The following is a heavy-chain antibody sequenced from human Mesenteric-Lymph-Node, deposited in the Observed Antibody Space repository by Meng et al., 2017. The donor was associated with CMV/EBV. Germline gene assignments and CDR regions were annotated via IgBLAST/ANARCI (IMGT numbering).Heavy chain of an antibody. CDR2: ISSGSGYI. V-gene: IGHV3-21*01. CDR1: GFTFSSYS. J-gene: IGHJ6*02. D-gene: IGHD6-6*01. CDR3: ARQYFEYSSSPLNFYYYGMDV. Sequence: GESLKISCAASGFTFSSYSMNWVRPAPGKGLEWVSSISSGSGYIYYADSVKGRFTIPRDNAKNSRYLQMNSLRAEDTAVYYCARQYFEYSSSPLNFYYYGMDVWGQGTTVTVSS.